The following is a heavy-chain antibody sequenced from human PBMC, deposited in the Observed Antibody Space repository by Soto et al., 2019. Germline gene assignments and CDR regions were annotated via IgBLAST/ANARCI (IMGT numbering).Heavy chain of an antibody. V-gene: IGHV3-74*01. J-gene: IGHJ4*02. CDR2: IDTAGSST. Sequence: EVQLVESGGGLVQPGGSLRLSCAACGFTFSSYWMHWVRPAPGKGLVWVAHIDTAGSSTSYAGSVKGRFTISRDNAKTTLYLQVNSVRAEDMAVYYCVRDDFGVAMDYWGLETLVTFSS. CDR3: VRDDFGVAMDY. D-gene: IGHD3-3*01. CDR1: GFTFSSYW.